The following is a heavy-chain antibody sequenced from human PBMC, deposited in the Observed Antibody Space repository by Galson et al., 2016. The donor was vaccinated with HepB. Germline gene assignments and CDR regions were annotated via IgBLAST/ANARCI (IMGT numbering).Heavy chain of an antibody. CDR3: ASTPVASTGAYFDY. CDR1: GGSISVDYY. V-gene: IGHV4-39*02. J-gene: IGHJ4*02. D-gene: IGHD1-1*01. CDR2: LYYSGDA. Sequence: SETLSLTCNVSGGSISVDYYWTWIRQHPGKGLEWIGSLYYSGDAFYNPSLKGRVTISIDSSKNLFFLKVNSVTAADTAVYYCASTPVASTGAYFDYWGQGALVPVSS.